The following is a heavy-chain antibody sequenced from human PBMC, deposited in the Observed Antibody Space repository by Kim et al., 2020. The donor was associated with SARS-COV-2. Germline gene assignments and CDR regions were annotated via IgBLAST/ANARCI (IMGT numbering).Heavy chain of an antibody. CDR3: ARDGSSSWYGGVDV. V-gene: IGHV4-39*02. D-gene: IGHD6-13*01. CDR1: GGSISSSSYY. J-gene: IGHJ6*02. CDR2: IYYSGST. Sequence: SETLSLTCTVSGGSISSSSYYWGWIRQPPGKGLEWIGSIYYSGSTYYNPSLKSRVTISVDTSKNQFSLKLSSVTAADTAVYYCARDGSSSWYGGVDVWGQGTTVTVSS.